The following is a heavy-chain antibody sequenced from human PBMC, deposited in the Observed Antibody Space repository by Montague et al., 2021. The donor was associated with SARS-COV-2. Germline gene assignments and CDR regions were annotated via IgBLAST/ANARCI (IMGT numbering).Heavy chain of an antibody. CDR2: IHNTGNT. CDR3: ARAWQPLIYEGFGWFDP. J-gene: IGHJ5*02. CDR1: RDSVSSGSYY. D-gene: IGHD6-13*01. Sequence: SETLSLTCTVSRDSVSSGSYYWSWIRQPPGKGLEWIAYIHNTGNTKYNPSLSGRVTISIDTSKNQFSLKMSSVTAADTAVYYCARAWQPLIYEGFGWFDPWGQGTLVTVSS. V-gene: IGHV4-61*01.